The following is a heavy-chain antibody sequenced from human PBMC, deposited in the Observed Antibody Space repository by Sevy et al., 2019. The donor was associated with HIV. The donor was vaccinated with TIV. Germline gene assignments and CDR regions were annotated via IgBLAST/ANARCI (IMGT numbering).Heavy chain of an antibody. CDR2: ISHEGGKK. D-gene: IGHD4-17*01. Sequence: GGSLRLSCAASGFIFDYYGMHWVRQAPGKGLGWVAFISHEGGKKYYADSVKGRFTISRDNSKNTLYLQMNTLRRDDTAAYFCTKDPPVYGDFPYGMDVWGQGTTVTVSS. J-gene: IGHJ6*02. CDR1: GFIFDYYG. V-gene: IGHV3-30*18. CDR3: TKDPPVYGDFPYGMDV.